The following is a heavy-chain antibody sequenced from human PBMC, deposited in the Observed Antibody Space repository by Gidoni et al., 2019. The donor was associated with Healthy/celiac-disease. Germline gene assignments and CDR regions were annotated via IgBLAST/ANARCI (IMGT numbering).Heavy chain of an antibody. CDR1: GFTFSSYS. D-gene: IGHD2-2*01. V-gene: IGHV3-21*01. CDR2: ISSSGSTI. Sequence: EVQLVESGGGLVKPGGSLRLSCAASGFTFSSYSMNWVRQAPGKGLEWVSSISSSGSTIYYADSVKGRFTISRDNAKNSLYLQMNSLRAEDTAVYYCARGAGGGPLYCSSTSCYYYYYYGMDVWGQGTTVTVSS. J-gene: IGHJ6*02. CDR3: ARGAGGGPLYCSSTSCYYYYYYGMDV.